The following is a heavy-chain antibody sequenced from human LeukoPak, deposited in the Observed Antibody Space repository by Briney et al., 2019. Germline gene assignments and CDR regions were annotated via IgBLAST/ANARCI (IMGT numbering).Heavy chain of an antibody. J-gene: IGHJ4*02. D-gene: IGHD3-16*01. CDR3: AKGSYDYVWGSHDY. CDR1: GFTFSNYA. CDR2: ISGSGGST. V-gene: IGHV3-23*01. Sequence: GGSLRLSCAVSGFTFSNYAMSWVRQAPGKGLEWVSAISGSGGSTYYADSVKGRFTISRDNSKNTVYVQMNSLRAEDTAIYYCAKGSYDYVWGSHDYWGQGTLVTVSS.